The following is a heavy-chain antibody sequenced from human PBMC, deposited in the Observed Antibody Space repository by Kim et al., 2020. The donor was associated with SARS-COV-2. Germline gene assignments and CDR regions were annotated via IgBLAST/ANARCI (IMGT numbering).Heavy chain of an antibody. D-gene: IGHD4-4*01. V-gene: IGHV3-23*01. CDR1: GFTFSSFA. J-gene: IGHJ2*01. CDR3: AKAMTTHYYLDL. CDR2: ITGSGDST. Sequence: GGSLRLSCAASGFTFSSFAMSWVRQAPGKGLEWVSSITGSGDSTEHADSVKGRFTISRDNSKNTLYLQMSSLRAEDTAVYYCAKAMTTHYYLDLWGRGTRVTVSS.